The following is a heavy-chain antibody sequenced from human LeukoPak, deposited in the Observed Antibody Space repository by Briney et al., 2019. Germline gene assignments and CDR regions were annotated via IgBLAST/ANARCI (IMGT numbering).Heavy chain of an antibody. Sequence: GGSLRLSCAASGFTFNSYAMIWVRQAPGKGLESISSISTTGDRTYYADSVKGRFTISRDSSRNTLFLHMNTLRAEDTAIYYCAKDRTVGASYWYFDLWGRGTLVTVSS. CDR2: ISTTGDRT. J-gene: IGHJ2*01. D-gene: IGHD1-26*01. CDR3: AKDRTVGASYWYFDL. CDR1: GFTFNSYA. V-gene: IGHV3-23*01.